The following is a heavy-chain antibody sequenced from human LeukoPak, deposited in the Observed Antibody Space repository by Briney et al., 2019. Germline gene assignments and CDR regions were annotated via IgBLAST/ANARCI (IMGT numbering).Heavy chain of an antibody. Sequence: SETLSLTCTVSGGSISSGDYYRSWIRQPPGKGLEWIGYIYYSGSTYYNPSLKSRVTISVDTSKNQFSLKLSSVTAADTAVYYCARVEIGIGALFDYWGQGTLVTVSS. J-gene: IGHJ4*02. D-gene: IGHD3-10*01. CDR3: ARVEIGIGALFDY. CDR2: IYYSGST. CDR1: GGSISSGDYY. V-gene: IGHV4-30-4*01.